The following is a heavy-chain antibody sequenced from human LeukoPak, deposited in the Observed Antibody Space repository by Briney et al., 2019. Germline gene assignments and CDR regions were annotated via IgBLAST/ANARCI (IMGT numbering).Heavy chain of an antibody. D-gene: IGHD3-22*01. J-gene: IGHJ4*02. Sequence: GGSLRLSCAASGFTVSNNYMSWVRQAPGKGLEWVSVLYSGGNTYYTDSAKGRFTISRDNSKNTLYLQMNSLRAEDTAVYYCARVGYYDSSGYRNWGQGTLVTVSS. V-gene: IGHV3-53*01. CDR1: GFTVSNNY. CDR2: LYSGGNT. CDR3: ARVGYYDSSGYRN.